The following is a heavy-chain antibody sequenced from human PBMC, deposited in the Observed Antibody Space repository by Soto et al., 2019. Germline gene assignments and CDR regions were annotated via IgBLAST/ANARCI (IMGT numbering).Heavy chain of an antibody. V-gene: IGHV3-53*01. CDR2: IYSGGYT. D-gene: IGHD3-10*01. Sequence: EVQLVESGGGLIQPGGSLRLSCAVSGFTVSNNYMSWVRQAPGKGLEGVSVIYSGGYTAYGDSVKGRFTISRDNSKNTPFPQKNSRRARRPGVFFRAAPPGGGGYWGQGTLVTVSS. J-gene: IGHJ4*02. CDR1: GFTVSNNY. CDR3: AAPPGGGGY.